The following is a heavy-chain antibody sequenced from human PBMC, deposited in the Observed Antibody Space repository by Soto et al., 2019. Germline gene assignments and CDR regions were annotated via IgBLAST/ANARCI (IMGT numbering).Heavy chain of an antibody. CDR1: GYTFTSYY. CDR3: AREMGLRWYHSGMDV. V-gene: IGHV1-46*01. J-gene: IGHJ6*02. CDR2: INPSGGST. Sequence: ASVKVSCKASGYTFTSYYMHWVRQAPGQGLEWMGIINPSGGSTSYAQKFQGRVTMTRDTSTSTVYMELSSLRSEDTAVYYCAREMGLRWYHSGMDVWGQGTPVTVYS. D-gene: IGHD4-17*01.